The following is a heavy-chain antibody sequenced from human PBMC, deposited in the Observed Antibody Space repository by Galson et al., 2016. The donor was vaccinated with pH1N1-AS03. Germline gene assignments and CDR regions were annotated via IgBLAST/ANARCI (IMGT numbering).Heavy chain of an antibody. J-gene: IGHJ4*02. CDR2: IKNNNDNT. CDR1: GYTFSNYG. Sequence: SVKVSCKASGYTFSNYGITWVRQAPGQGLQWMGWIKNNNDNTIYGQIFQGRVTLTTDPSTNTAYMELKNLRSDDTGVYYCARAFEEYLLRDYSSVFDSWGQGTLVTVSS. V-gene: IGHV1-18*01. D-gene: IGHD2/OR15-2a*01. CDR3: ARAFEEYLLRDYSSVFDS.